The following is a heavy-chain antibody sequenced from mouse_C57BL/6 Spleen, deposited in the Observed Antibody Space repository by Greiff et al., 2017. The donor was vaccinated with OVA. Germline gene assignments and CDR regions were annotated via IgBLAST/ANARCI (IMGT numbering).Heavy chain of an antibody. D-gene: IGHD1-1*01. V-gene: IGHV5-4*01. CDR2: ISDGGSYT. Sequence: DVQLVESGGGLVKPGGSLKLSCAASGFTFSSYAMSWVRQTPEKRLEWVATISDGGSYTYYPDNVKGRFTISRDNAKNNLYLQMSHLKSEDTAMYYCAREGIYYYGSRRDWYFDVWGTGTTVTVSS. CDR3: AREGIYYYGSRRDWYFDV. J-gene: IGHJ1*03. CDR1: GFTFSSYA.